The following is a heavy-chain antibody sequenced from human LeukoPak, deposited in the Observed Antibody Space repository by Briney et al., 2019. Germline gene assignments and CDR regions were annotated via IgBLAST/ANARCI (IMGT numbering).Heavy chain of an antibody. V-gene: IGHV3-48*04. J-gene: IGHJ5*02. Sequence: PGGSLRLSCAASGFTFSSYSMNWVRQAPGKGLEWVSYISSSSSTIYYADSVKGRFTISRDNAKNSLYLQMNSLRAEDTAVYYCARQAAALSGANWFDPWGQGTLVTVSS. CDR3: ARQAAALSGANWFDP. CDR2: ISSSSSTI. D-gene: IGHD1-14*01. CDR1: GFTFSSYS.